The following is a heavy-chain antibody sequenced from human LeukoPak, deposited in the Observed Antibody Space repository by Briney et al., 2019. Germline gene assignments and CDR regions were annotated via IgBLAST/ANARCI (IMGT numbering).Heavy chain of an antibody. V-gene: IGHV4-4*07. CDR1: GGSTCSYY. J-gene: IGHJ4*02. CDR3: AREKAVAETIDY. CDR2: IYTSGGT. Sequence: SETLSLTCTVSGGSTCSYYWSWIRQPAGKGLEWIGRIYTSGGTNYNPSLKSRVTMSVDTSKNQFSLKLSSVTAADTAVYYCAREKAVAETIDYWGQGTLVTVSS. D-gene: IGHD6-19*01.